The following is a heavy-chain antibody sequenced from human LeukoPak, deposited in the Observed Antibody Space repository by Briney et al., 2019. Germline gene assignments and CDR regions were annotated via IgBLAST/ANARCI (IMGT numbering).Heavy chain of an antibody. CDR3: AKERAGYTNPYYFDY. CDR2: IIASGANT. D-gene: IGHD3-16*02. V-gene: IGHV3-23*01. CDR1: GSTFSTYA. Sequence: ESLRLSWAASGSTFSTYAMSWDRQAQGKGLEWVSTIIASGANTYYADSVRGRFTISRDNSKNTLYLHMNSLRAEDTAVYYCAKERAGYTNPYYFDYWGQGTLVTVSS. J-gene: IGHJ4*02.